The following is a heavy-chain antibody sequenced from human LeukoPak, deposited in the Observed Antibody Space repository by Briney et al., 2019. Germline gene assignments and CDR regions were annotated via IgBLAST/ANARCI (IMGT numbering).Heavy chain of an antibody. J-gene: IGHJ3*02. D-gene: IGHD4/OR15-4a*01. CDR3: AKVSLNMVNDAFDI. V-gene: IGHV3-30*04. CDR2: ISYDGSNK. Sequence: GGSLRLSCAASGFTFSSYAMHWVRQAPGKGLEWVAVISYDGSNKYYADSVKGRFTISRDNSKNTLYLQMNSLRAEDTAVYYCAKVSLNMVNDAFDIWGQGTMVSVSS. CDR1: GFTFSSYA.